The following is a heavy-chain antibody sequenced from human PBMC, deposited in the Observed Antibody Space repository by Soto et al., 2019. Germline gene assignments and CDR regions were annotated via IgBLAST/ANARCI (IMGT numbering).Heavy chain of an antibody. CDR3: TRSSSTVTTFDY. CDR2: IYHSGST. D-gene: IGHD2-2*01. V-gene: IGHV4-30-2*01. CDR1: GGSISSGGYS. J-gene: IGHJ4*02. Sequence: QLQLQESGSGLVKPSQTLSLTCAVSGGSISSGGYSWSWIRQPPGKGLEWVGYIYHSGSTYYNPSFKSRLTISIDRSKNQFSLKLSSVTAADTAVYYCTRSSSTVTTFDYWGQGTLVTVSS.